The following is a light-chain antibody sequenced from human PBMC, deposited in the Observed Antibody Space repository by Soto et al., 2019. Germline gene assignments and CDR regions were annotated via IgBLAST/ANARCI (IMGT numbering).Light chain of an antibody. CDR3: QQYNSYSPYT. CDR1: QTIGSW. V-gene: IGKV1-5*03. Sequence: DIQLTQSPSTLSASIGDRVTITCRATQTIGSWLAWYQQKPGQAPKLLIYRASSLETGVPSRFSGSGSGTEFTLTTSSLQPDDFASDYCQQYNSYSPYTFGQGTKLEIK. CDR2: RAS. J-gene: IGKJ2*01.